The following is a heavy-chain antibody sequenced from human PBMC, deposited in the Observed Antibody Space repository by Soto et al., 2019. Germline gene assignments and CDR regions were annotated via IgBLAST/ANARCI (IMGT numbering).Heavy chain of an antibody. V-gene: IGHV1-69*06. CDR3: ARTRGEQQAYNYSDYGMDV. Sequence: QVQLVQSGAEVKKPGSSVKVSCKASGGTFSSYAISWVRQAPGQGLEWMGGIIPIFGTANYAQKFQGRVTITAAKSTSTAYMDLSSLRSEDTAAYYCARTRGEQQAYNYSDYGMDVWGQGTTVTVSS. J-gene: IGHJ6*02. CDR1: GGTFSSYA. CDR2: IIPIFGTA. D-gene: IGHD6-13*01.